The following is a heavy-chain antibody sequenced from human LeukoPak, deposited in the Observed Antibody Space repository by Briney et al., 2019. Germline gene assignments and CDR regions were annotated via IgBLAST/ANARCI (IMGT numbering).Heavy chain of an antibody. CDR2: IHYSGST. J-gene: IGHJ1*01. V-gene: IGHV4-39*07. D-gene: IGHD6-19*01. Sequence: SETLSLTCTVSGGSISSSSYYWGWIRQPPGKGLEWIGSIHYSGSTYYNPSLKSRVTISVDTSKNQFSLKLSSVTAADTAVYYCASLYHEGSGWYKDAPEYFQHWGQGTLVTVSS. CDR1: GGSISSSSYY. CDR3: ASLYHEGSGWYKDAPEYFQH.